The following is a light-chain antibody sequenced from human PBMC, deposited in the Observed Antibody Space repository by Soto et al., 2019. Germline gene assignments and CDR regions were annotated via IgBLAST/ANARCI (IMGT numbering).Light chain of an antibody. J-gene: IGKJ4*01. CDR3: LQYKNGVLT. V-gene: IGKV3-15*01. CDR1: QSVSSN. CDR2: DAS. Sequence: EIVMTQSPATLSVSPGERVTLSCRASQSVSSNLAWYQQKGGQSPRLLLYDASTRATDIPARFSGSGSGTDFTLTISILQSEDFAVYYCLQYKNGVLTFGGGTKVESK.